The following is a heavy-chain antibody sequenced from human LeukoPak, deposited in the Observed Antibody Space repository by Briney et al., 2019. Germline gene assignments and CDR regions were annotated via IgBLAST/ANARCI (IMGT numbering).Heavy chain of an antibody. Sequence: ASVKVSCKASGYTFTNYGIIWVRQAPRQGLEWMGWISAYNGNTNYAQKLQGRVTMTTDTSTSTAYMELRSLRSDDTAVYYCARDDCSSTSCYYRYWGQGTLVTVSS. CDR1: GYTFTNYG. CDR3: ARDDCSSTSCYYRY. V-gene: IGHV1-18*01. D-gene: IGHD2-2*01. J-gene: IGHJ4*02. CDR2: ISAYNGNT.